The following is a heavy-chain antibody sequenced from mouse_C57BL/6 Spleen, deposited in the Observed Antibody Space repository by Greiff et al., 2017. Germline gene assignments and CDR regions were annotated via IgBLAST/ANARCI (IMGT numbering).Heavy chain of an antibody. CDR1: GYTFTSYC. V-gene: IGHV1-59*01. CDR2: IDPSDSYT. D-gene: IGHD1-1*01. Sequence: QVQLQQPGAELVRPGTSVKLSCKASGYTFTSYCMHWVKQRPGQGLEWIGVIDPSDSYTNYNQKFKGKATLTVDTSSSTAYMQLSSLTSEDSAVXYSARNPHYYGNSYNAMDYWGQGTSVTVSS. J-gene: IGHJ4*01. CDR3: ARNPHYYGNSYNAMDY.